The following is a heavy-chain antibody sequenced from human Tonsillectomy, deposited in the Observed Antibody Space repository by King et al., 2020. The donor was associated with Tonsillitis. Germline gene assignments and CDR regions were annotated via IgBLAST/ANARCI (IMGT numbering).Heavy chain of an antibody. D-gene: IGHD3-22*01. CDR2: ISSSCSTI. CDR3: AREVPYYYDSSGYYSRYYYFDY. Sequence: VQLVESGGGLVQPGGSLRLSCAASGFTFSSYEMNWVRRAPGKGLEWVSYISSSCSTIYYADSVKGRFTISRDNAKNSLYLQMNSLRAEETAVYYCAREVPYYYDSSGYYSRYYYFDYWGQGTLVTVSS. V-gene: IGHV3-48*03. J-gene: IGHJ4*02. CDR1: GFTFSSYE.